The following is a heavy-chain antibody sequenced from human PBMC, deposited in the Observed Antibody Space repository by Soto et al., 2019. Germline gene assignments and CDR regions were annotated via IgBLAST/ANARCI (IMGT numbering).Heavy chain of an antibody. Sequence: GGSLRLSCAASGFTFSSYGMHWVRQAPGKGLEWVAVIWYDGSNKYYADSVKGRFTISRDNSKNTLYLQMNSLRAEDTAVYYCASYGGGVVPAAQFERDYYYYYMDVWGKGTTVTVSS. J-gene: IGHJ6*03. V-gene: IGHV3-33*01. CDR1: GFTFSSYG. D-gene: IGHD2-2*01. CDR2: IWYDGSNK. CDR3: ASYGGGVVPAAQFERDYYYYYMDV.